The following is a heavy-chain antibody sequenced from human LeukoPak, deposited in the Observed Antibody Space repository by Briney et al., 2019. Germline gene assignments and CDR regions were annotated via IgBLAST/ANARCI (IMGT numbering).Heavy chain of an antibody. CDR3: ARALYSGYDY. Sequence: SETLSLTCTVSGGSISSSGYYWSWIRQPPGKGLEWIGYIHYSGSTNYNPSLKSRVTISVDTSKNQFSLKLTSVTAEDTAVYYCARALYSGYDYWGQGTLVTVSS. D-gene: IGHD5-12*01. CDR1: GGSISSSGYY. CDR2: IHYSGST. J-gene: IGHJ4*02. V-gene: IGHV4-61*08.